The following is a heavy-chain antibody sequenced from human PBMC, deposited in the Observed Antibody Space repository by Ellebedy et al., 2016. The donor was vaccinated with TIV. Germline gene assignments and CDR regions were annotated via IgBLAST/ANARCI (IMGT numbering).Heavy chain of an antibody. J-gene: IGHJ6*02. D-gene: IGHD3-10*01. CDR1: NYTFTNYG. CDR2: FLPMFGTA. Sequence: ASVKVSCKAVNYTFTNYGINWVRQAPGQGLEWIGAFLPMFGTATSAQKFQGRVTITADESMTTAYMDLSSLRSEDTVVYYCARVRWATVARGVPFHYGMDVWGQGTMVTVTS. V-gene: IGHV1-69*13. CDR3: ARVRWATVARGVPFHYGMDV.